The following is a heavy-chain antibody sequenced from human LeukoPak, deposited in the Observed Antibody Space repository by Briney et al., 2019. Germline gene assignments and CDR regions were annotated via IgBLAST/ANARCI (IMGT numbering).Heavy chain of an antibody. CDR3: AKDRVRGVVPNWFDP. V-gene: IGHV3-30*18. CDR2: ISCDGSNK. CDR1: GFTFSSYG. Sequence: GGSLRLSCAASGFTFSSYGMHWVRQAPGKGLEWVAVISCDGSNKYYADSVKGRFTISRDNSKNTLYLQMNSLRAEDTAVYYCAKDRVRGVVPNWFDPWGQGTLVTVSS. D-gene: IGHD3-3*01. J-gene: IGHJ5*02.